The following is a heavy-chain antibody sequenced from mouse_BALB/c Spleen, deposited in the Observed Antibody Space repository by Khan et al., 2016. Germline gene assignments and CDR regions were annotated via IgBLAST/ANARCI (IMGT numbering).Heavy chain of an antibody. V-gene: IGHV14-3*02. Sequence: VQLKQSGAELVKPGASVKLSCTVSGFNIKDTYMHWVNQRPEQGLEWIGRIDPANGNTKYDPKFQDKATITADTSSNTAYLQLSSLTSEDTAVYYCSRGVYDYEFAYGGQGTLVTVSA. CDR1: GFNIKDTY. D-gene: IGHD2-4*01. CDR2: IDPANGNT. CDR3: SRGVYDYEFAY. J-gene: IGHJ3*01.